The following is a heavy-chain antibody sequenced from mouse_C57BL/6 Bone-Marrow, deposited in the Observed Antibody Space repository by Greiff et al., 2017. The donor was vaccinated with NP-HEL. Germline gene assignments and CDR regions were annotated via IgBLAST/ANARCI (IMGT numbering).Heavy chain of an antibody. CDR3: TPETGASWFAY. CDR1: GYTFTDYE. CDR2: IDPETGGT. Sequence: QVQLKESGAELVRPGASVTLSCKASGYTFTDYEMHWVKQTPVHGLEWIGAIDPETGGTAYNQKFKGKAILTADKSSSTAYMELRSLTSEDSAVYYCTPETGASWFAYWGQGTLVTVSA. D-gene: IGHD4-1*01. V-gene: IGHV1-15*01. J-gene: IGHJ3*01.